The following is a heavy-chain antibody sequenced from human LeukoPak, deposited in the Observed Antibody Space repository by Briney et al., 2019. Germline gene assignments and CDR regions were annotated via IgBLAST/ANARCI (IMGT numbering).Heavy chain of an antibody. D-gene: IGHD3-10*01. J-gene: IGHJ4*02. CDR2: ISSSSSYI. CDR1: GFTFSSYS. V-gene: IGHV3-21*01. Sequence: GGSLRLSCAACGFTFSSYSMNWVRQAPGKGLEWVSSISSSSSYIYYADSVKGRFTISRDNSKNTLYLQMNSLRAEDTAVYYCAKEFRYYGAGSYFAAGDYFDYWGQGTLVTVSS. CDR3: AKEFRYYGAGSYFAAGDYFDY.